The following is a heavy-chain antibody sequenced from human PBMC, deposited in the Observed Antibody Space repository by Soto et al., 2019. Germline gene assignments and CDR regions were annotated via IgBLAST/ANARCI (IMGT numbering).Heavy chain of an antibody. V-gene: IGHV4-39*01. CDR2: IYYSGST. D-gene: IGHD3-3*01. CDR3: AILSPLTDFWSGYGYYFDY. J-gene: IGHJ4*02. Sequence: PSETLSLTCTVSGGSISSSSYYWGWIRQPPGKGLEWIGSIYYSGSTYYNPSLKSRVTISVDTSKNQFSLKLSSVTAADTAVYYCAILSPLTDFWSGYGYYFDYWGQGTRVTVSS. CDR1: GGSISSSSYY.